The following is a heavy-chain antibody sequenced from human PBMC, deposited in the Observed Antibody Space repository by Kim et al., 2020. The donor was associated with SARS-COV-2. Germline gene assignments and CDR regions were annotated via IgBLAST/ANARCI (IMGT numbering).Heavy chain of an antibody. Sequence: AKYRFTNSRDNSKNKLYLQMNNLRAEDTAVYYCAKERRKYCSGGSCHLEYWGQGTLVTVSS. CDR3: AKERRKYCSGGSCHLEY. J-gene: IGHJ4*02. D-gene: IGHD2-15*01. V-gene: IGHV3-33*06.